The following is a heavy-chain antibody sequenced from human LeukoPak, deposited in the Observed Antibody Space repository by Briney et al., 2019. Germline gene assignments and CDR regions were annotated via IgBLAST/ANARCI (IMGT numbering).Heavy chain of an antibody. J-gene: IGHJ4*02. CDR1: GYTFGDYD. CDR3: TRDGGTLDY. Sequence: PGGSLRLSCTGSGYTFGDYDMSWVRQSPGKGLEWVSLIRSEAIGGATEYAASVKGRFTISRDDSKSIAYLQMNSLKTEDTAMYYSTRDGGTLDYWGQRTLVTVSS. D-gene: IGHD3-16*01. CDR2: IRSEAIGGAT. V-gene: IGHV3-49*04.